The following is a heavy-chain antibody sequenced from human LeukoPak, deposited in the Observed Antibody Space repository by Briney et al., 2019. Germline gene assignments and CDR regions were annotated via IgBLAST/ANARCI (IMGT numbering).Heavy chain of an antibody. Sequence: ASVTVSCKTSGYTFTTYAISWVRQAPGQGLEWMGWINPNSGGTNYAQKFQGRVTMTRDMSTSTVYMELSSLRSEDTAVYYCARGALIDSSSPYYFDYWGQGTLVTVSS. V-gene: IGHV1-2*02. D-gene: IGHD6-6*01. CDR2: INPNSGGT. J-gene: IGHJ4*02. CDR1: GYTFTTYA. CDR3: ARGALIDSSSPYYFDY.